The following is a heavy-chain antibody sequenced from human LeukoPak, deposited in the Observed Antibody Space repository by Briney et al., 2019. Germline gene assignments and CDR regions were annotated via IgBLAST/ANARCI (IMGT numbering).Heavy chain of an antibody. CDR3: AKDIEGYGEHTYNMDL. J-gene: IGHJ6*03. D-gene: IGHD3-16*01. Sequence: GGSLRLSCVASGFTFRDYVMHWVRQAPGKGLEWVSGISWNSKNIGYADSVKGRFIISRDNAKNSMYLQMNSLRLEDTALYYCAKDIEGYGEHTYNMDLWGKGTTVTVSS. CDR2: ISWNSKNI. CDR1: GFTFRDYV. V-gene: IGHV3-9*01.